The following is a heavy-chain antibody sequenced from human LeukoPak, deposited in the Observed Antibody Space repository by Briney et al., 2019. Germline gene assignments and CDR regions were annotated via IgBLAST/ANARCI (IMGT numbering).Heavy chain of an antibody. CDR3: AREVGDFDWLIRDY. CDR2: ISYDGSNK. CDR1: GFTFSSYA. J-gene: IGHJ4*02. V-gene: IGHV3-30-3*01. D-gene: IGHD3-9*01. Sequence: PGGSLRLSCAASGFTFSSYAMSWVRQAPGKGLEWVAVISYDGSNKYYADSVKGRFTISRDNAKNSLYLQMNSLRAEDTAVYYCAREVGDFDWLIRDYWGQGTLVTVSS.